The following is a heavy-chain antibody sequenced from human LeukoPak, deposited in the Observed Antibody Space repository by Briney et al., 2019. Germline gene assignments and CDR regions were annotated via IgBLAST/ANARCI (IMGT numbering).Heavy chain of an antibody. CDR2: LGGRGVLT. V-gene: IGHV3-23*01. CDR1: GFTFSNYA. D-gene: IGHD3-22*01. J-gene: IGHJ4*02. Sequence: HPGGSLRLSCAASGFTFSNYAMSWVRQAPGKGLERVSTLGGRGVLTYYADSVRGRFTVSRDNSKNTLYLQMNSLRAEDTAVYYCARRDVSGYYALDSWGQGFLVTVSS. CDR3: ARRDVSGYYALDS.